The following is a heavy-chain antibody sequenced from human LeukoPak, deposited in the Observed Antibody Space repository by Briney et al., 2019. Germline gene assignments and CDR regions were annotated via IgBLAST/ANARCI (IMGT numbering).Heavy chain of an antibody. Sequence: SETLSLTCTVSGGSISSYYWSWIRQPAEKGLEWIGRIYSSGSTTYNPSLKSRVTMSVDTSKNQFSLKVTSVTAADTAVYYCARHYSSSGGWFDPWGQGTLVTVSS. D-gene: IGHD6-13*01. CDR1: GGSISSYY. J-gene: IGHJ5*02. CDR3: ARHYSSSGGWFDP. CDR2: IYSSGST. V-gene: IGHV4-4*07.